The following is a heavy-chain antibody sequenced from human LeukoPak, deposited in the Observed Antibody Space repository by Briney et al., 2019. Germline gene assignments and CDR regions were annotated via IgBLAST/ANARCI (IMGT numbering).Heavy chain of an antibody. V-gene: IGHV3-11*01. D-gene: IGHD3-22*01. Sequence: PGGSLRLSCAASGFTFSDYYMTWIRQAPGKGLEWVSYISSSGSTMYYADSVKGRFTISRDNAKSSLYLQMNSLRAEDTAVYFCARVRSSGSPLDYWGQGTLVTVSS. CDR1: GFTFSDYY. J-gene: IGHJ4*02. CDR3: ARVRSSGSPLDY. CDR2: ISSSGSTM.